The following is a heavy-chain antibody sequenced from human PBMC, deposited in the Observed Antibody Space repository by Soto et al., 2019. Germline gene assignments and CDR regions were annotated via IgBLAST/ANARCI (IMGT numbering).Heavy chain of an antibody. D-gene: IGHD4-4*01. J-gene: IGHJ4*02. CDR3: ARGLDSNLQIDY. CDR2: IWYDGSNK. Sequence: PGGSLRLSCAASGFTLSSYGMHWVRQAPGKGLEWVAVIWYDGSNKYYADSVKGRFTISRDNSKNTLYLQMNSLRAEDTAVYYCARGLDSNLQIDYWGQGTLLTVSS. CDR1: GFTLSSYG. V-gene: IGHV3-33*01.